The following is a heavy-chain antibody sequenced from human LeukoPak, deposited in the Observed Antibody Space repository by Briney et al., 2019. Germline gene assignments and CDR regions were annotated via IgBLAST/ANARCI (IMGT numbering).Heavy chain of an antibody. CDR2: TYYRSRWYS. Sequence: SQTLSLTCANSGDSVSSNSAAWNWIRQSPSRGLEWLGRTYYRSRWYSDYAVSVKSRITINPDTSKNQFSLQLNSVTPEDTAVYYCARILGPGRSDWFDPWGQGTLVTVSS. V-gene: IGHV6-1*01. J-gene: IGHJ5*02. CDR3: ARILGPGRSDWFDP. D-gene: IGHD3-16*01. CDR1: GDSVSSNSAA.